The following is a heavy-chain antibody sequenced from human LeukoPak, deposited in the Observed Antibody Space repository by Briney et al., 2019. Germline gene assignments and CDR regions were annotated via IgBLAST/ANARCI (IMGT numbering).Heavy chain of an antibody. CDR3: ARGRGYGRNFDY. Sequence: PSETLSLTCTVSGGSISSSSYYWSWIRQPPGKGLEWIEEINHSGSTNYNPSLKSRVTISVDTSKNQFSLKLSSVTAADTAVYYCARGRGYGRNFDYWGQGTLVTVSS. CDR1: GGSISSSSYY. D-gene: IGHD5-12*01. V-gene: IGHV4-39*07. J-gene: IGHJ4*02. CDR2: INHSGST.